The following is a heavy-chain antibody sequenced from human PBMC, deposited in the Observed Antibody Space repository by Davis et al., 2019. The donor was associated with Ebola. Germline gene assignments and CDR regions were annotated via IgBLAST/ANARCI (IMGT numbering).Heavy chain of an antibody. CDR1: GGTFSSYA. CDR3: ARASGSYYNFDY. D-gene: IGHD1-26*01. Sequence: AASVKVSCKASGGTFSSYAISWVRQAPGQGLEWMGRIIPILGIANYAQKFQGRVTITRDTSASTAYMELSSLRSEDTAVYYCARASGSYYNFDYWGQGTLVTVSS. V-gene: IGHV1-69*04. CDR2: IIPILGIA. J-gene: IGHJ4*02.